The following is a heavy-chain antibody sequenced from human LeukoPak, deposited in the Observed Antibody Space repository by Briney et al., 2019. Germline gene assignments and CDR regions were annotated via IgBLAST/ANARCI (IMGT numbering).Heavy chain of an antibody. Sequence: SETLSLTCTVSGGSISSSSYYWGWIRQPPGKGLEWIGSIYYSGSTYYNPSLKSRVTISVDTSKNQFSLKLSSVTAADTAVYYCARVMRDIVVVPTAHAFDIWGQGTMVTVSS. CDR2: IYYSGST. CDR1: GGSISSSSYY. J-gene: IGHJ3*02. V-gene: IGHV4-39*01. CDR3: ARVMRDIVVVPTAHAFDI. D-gene: IGHD2-2*01.